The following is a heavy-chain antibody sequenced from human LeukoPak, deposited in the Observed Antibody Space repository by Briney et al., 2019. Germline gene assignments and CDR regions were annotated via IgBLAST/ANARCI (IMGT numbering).Heavy chain of an antibody. CDR1: GFTFSSYA. Sequence: PGGSLRLSCAASGFTFSSYAMSWVRQAPGKGLEWVSAISGSGDRTNYADSVKGRFTISRDNSKNTLFLQINSLRAEDTAVYYCAKAVGYYYYYGMDVRGQGTTVTVSS. V-gene: IGHV3-23*01. CDR2: ISGSGDRT. D-gene: IGHD1-26*01. CDR3: AKAVGYYYYYGMDV. J-gene: IGHJ6*02.